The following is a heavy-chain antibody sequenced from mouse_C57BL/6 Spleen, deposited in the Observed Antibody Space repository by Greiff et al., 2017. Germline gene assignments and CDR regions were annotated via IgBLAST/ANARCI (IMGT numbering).Heavy chain of an antibody. J-gene: IGHJ2*01. V-gene: IGHV1-55*01. D-gene: IGHD2-14*01. CDR1: GYTFTSYW. Sequence: QVQLQQPGAELVKPGASVKMSCKASGYTFTSYWITWVQQRPGPGLEWIGDIYPGSGSTNYNEKFKSKATLTVDTSSSTAYMRLSSLTSEDSAVYDCARGEVQSYYFDYGGQGTTLTVSS. CDR2: IYPGSGST. CDR3: ARGEVQSYYFDY.